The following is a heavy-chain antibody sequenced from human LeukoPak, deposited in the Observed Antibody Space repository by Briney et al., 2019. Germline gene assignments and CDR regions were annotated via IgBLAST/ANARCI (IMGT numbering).Heavy chain of an antibody. V-gene: IGHV1-8*01. J-gene: IGHJ4*02. Sequence: ASVKVSCKASGYTFTSYDINWVRHATGQGLEWMGWMNPNRGNTGYAQKFQGRVTMTRNTSISTAYMELSSLRSEDTAVYYCARWGSGSYYIPYYFDYWGQGTLVTVSS. CDR1: GYTFTSYD. D-gene: IGHD3-10*01. CDR3: ARWGSGSYYIPYYFDY. CDR2: MNPNRGNT.